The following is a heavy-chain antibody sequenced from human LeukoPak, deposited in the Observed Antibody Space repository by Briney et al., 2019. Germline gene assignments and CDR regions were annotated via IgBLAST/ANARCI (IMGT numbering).Heavy chain of an antibody. CDR2: ISSGSSAI. V-gene: IGHV3-21*01. Sequence: PGGSLRLSCEASGFTFTTYSMTWVRQAPGKGLEWVSIISSGSSAIFSADALKGRFTISRDDAKNLLYLDMNSLRAEDTAVYYCARGHTAVTRHLDFWGQGTLVTVSS. J-gene: IGHJ4*02. CDR3: ARGHTAVTRHLDF. CDR1: GFTFTTYS. D-gene: IGHD4-17*01.